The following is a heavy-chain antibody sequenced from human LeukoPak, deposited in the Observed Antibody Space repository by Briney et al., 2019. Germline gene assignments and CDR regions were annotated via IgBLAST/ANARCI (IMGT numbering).Heavy chain of an antibody. D-gene: IGHD3-16*01. Sequence: SETLSLTCAVYGGSFSGYYWSWTRQPPGKGLEWIGEINHSGSTNYNPSLKSRVTISVDTSKNQFSLKLSSVTAADTAVYYCARGMINDAFDIWGQGTMVTVSS. J-gene: IGHJ3*02. CDR1: GGSFSGYY. CDR3: ARGMINDAFDI. CDR2: INHSGST. V-gene: IGHV4-34*01.